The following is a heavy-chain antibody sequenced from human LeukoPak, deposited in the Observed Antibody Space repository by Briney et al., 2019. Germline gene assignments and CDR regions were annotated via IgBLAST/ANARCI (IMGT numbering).Heavy chain of an antibody. Sequence: PSGTLSLTCVVYGGSLSGYYWSWTRQPPGKGLEWIGEINHSGSTNYNPSLKSRVTISVDTSKNQFSLKLSSVTAADTAVYYCARGRSGTTFYYYYYGMDVWGQGTTVTVSS. V-gene: IGHV4-34*01. J-gene: IGHJ6*02. CDR3: ARGRSGTTFYYYYYGMDV. D-gene: IGHD1-1*01. CDR1: GGSLSGYY. CDR2: INHSGST.